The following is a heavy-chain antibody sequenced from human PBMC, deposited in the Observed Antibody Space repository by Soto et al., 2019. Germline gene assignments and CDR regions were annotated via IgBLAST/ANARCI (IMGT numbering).Heavy chain of an antibody. V-gene: IGHV1-69*12. J-gene: IGHJ6*02. D-gene: IGHD2-21*02. CDR2: IIPIFGTA. CDR3: ARVRRYCGGDCLSPWDYYYGMAV. CDR1: GGTFSSYA. Sequence: QVQLVQSGAEVKKPGSSVKVSFKASGGTFSSYAISWVRQAPGQGLEWMGWIIPIFGTANYAQKFQGRVTINADESTSTADMELSSLRCEDTAVYYCARVRRYCGGDCLSPWDYYYGMAVWGHGTTVTVS.